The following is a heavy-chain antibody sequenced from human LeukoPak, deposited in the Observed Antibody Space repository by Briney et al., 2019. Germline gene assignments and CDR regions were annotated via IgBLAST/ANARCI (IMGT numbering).Heavy chain of an antibody. CDR3: ARGRRKKWELRGYYFDY. CDR2: INPSGGST. J-gene: IGHJ4*02. Sequence: EASVKVSCKASGYTFTSYYMHWVRQAPGQGLEWMGIINPSGGSTSYAQKFQGRVTTTRDMSTSTVYMELSSLRSEDTAVYYCARGRRKKWELRGYYFDYWGQGTLVTVSS. V-gene: IGHV1-46*01. D-gene: IGHD1-26*01. CDR1: GYTFTSYY.